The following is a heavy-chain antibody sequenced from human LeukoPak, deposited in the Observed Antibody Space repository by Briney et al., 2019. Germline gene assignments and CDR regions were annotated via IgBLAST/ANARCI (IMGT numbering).Heavy chain of an antibody. CDR2: IGHDGSYK. CDR3: AKDLSYSFDI. J-gene: IGHJ3*02. Sequence: GGSLRLSCIVSGLTFNSCGFHWFRQAPGKGLEWLAFIGHDGSYKHYADSVRGRFTISRDNSKNTLYLQMNSLRADDTALYRCAKDLSYSFDIWGQGTKVTVSS. CDR1: GLTFNSCG. D-gene: IGHD2-15*01. V-gene: IGHV3-30*02.